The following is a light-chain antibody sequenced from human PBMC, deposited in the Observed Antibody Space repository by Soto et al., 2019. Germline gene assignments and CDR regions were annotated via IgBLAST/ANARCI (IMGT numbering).Light chain of an antibody. CDR2: EGT. Sequence: QSALTQPVSVSGSPGQSITISCTGTSSDVGSYNFVSWYQHHPGKTPKVIIYEGTKRPAGVSDRLSGSKSGNTASLTSSGLQAEDEADYYCCSYAGNGTLKFGGGTKLTVL. CDR3: CSYAGNGTLK. J-gene: IGLJ2*01. V-gene: IGLV2-23*01. CDR1: SSDVGSYNF.